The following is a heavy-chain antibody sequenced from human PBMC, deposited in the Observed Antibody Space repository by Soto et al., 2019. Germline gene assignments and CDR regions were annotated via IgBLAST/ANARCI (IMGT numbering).Heavy chain of an antibody. D-gene: IGHD2-21*02. V-gene: IGHV3-23*01. CDR3: AKGGGDRLRYGMDV. Sequence: EVQLLDSGGGLVQPGGALRLSCSASGFIFSSSAMNWVRQAPGKGLEWVSAISGSGGSIYYADSVKGRFTISRDNSKTTQYLQMDSMRAEDTAVYYCAKGGGDRLRYGMDVWGQGTTVTVSS. CDR1: GFIFSSSA. J-gene: IGHJ6*02. CDR2: ISGSGGSI.